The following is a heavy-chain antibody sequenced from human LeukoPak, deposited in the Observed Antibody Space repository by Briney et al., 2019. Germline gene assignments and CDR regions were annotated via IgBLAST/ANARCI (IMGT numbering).Heavy chain of an antibody. D-gene: IGHD3-3*02. V-gene: IGHV4-59*12. J-gene: IGHJ6*03. CDR2: IYYSGST. CDR3: ARAPIFGVVKGADYYYYYMDV. CDR1: GGSISSYY. Sequence: SETLSLTCTVSGGSISSYYWSWIRQPPGKGLEWIGYIYYSGSTNYNPSLKSRVTMSVDTSKNQFSLKLSSVTAADTAVYYCARAPIFGVVKGADYYYYYMDVWGKGTTVTVSS.